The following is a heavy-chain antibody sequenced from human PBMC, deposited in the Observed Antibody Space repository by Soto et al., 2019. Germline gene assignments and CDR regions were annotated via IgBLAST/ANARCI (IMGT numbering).Heavy chain of an antibody. J-gene: IGHJ4*02. CDR1: GGSISTPHNF. V-gene: IGHV4-39*07. CDR3: ARAASFYYDNTGYYHFDY. CDR2: IFYTGDT. D-gene: IGHD3-22*01. Sequence: ILSLTCSVSGGSISTPHNFWGWIRQPPGKGLELIGSIFYTGDTYNNPSLNSRVTLSVDTSKNQFSLRLRSVTAADTAVYYCARAASFYYDNTGYYHFDYWGQG.